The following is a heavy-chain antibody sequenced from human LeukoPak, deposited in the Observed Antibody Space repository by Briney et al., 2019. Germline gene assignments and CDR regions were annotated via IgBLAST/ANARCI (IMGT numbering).Heavy chain of an antibody. CDR1: GFTFSNYA. D-gene: IGHD1-26*01. Sequence: GESLRLSCAASGFTFSNYAMTWVRQAPGKGLEWVSSISTSGDSTAYAASVKDRFTISRDNSKNTLCLQLNSLRAEDTAVYYCARGRGSPYYFDCWGQGTLVTVSS. J-gene: IGHJ4*02. CDR3: ARGRGSPYYFDC. V-gene: IGHV3-23*01. CDR2: ISTSGDST.